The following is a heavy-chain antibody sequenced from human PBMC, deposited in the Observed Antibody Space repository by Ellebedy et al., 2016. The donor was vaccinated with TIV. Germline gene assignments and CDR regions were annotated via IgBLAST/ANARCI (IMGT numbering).Heavy chain of an antibody. V-gene: IGHV3-15*01. J-gene: IGHJ4*02. CDR1: GFDFDNAW. CDR2: FKSITDGGSS. Sequence: AGSLRLSXEASGFDFDNAWMNWVRQAPGKGLEWVGLFKSITDGGSSDYAASVKGRFTISRDDSKNTLYLQLNSLKPEDTAVYYCSTDTLIIPFWGQGTLVTVSS. CDR3: STDTLIIPF. D-gene: IGHD3-22*01.